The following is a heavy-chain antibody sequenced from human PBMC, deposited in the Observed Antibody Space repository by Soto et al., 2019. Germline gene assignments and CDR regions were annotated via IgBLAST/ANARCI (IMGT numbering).Heavy chain of an antibody. CDR2: VYYSGST. V-gene: IGHV4-59*01. J-gene: IGHJ3*02. CDR1: SGSISSYY. Sequence: SETLSLTCSVSSGSISSYYWSWIRQPPGKGLEWIGYVYYSGSTNYNPSLKSRVTISIDTSKNQFSLQLISVTAADTAVYYCARDLRGTSAFDIWGQGALVTVS. CDR3: ARDLRGTSAFDI.